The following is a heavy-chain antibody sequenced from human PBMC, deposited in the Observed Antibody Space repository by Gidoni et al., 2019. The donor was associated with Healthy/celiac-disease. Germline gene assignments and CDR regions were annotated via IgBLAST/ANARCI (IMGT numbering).Heavy chain of an antibody. D-gene: IGHD3-22*01. V-gene: IGHV4-34*01. CDR2: INHSGST. CDR1: GGSFSGYY. CDR3: ARGRGVRYFDWLPGNRNYYDSSGYYGPLDY. Sequence: QVQLQQWGAGLLKPSETLSLTCAVYGGSFSGYYWSWIRQPPGKGMEWIGEINHSGSTNYNPSLKSRVTISVDTSKNQFSLKLSSVTAADTAVYYCARGRGVRYFDWLPGNRNYYDSSGYYGPLDYWGQGTLVTVSS. J-gene: IGHJ4*02.